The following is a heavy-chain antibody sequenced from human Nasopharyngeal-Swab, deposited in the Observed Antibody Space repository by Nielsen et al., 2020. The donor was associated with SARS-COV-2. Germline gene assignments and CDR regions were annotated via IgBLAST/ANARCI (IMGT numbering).Heavy chain of an antibody. CDR3: VRNEI. J-gene: IGHJ4*02. V-gene: IGHV3-7*03. Sequence: GSLKISCGGSGFTFCDYWVSWGRQSPEKGVEGVANIKQDGTLKSYVDSVKGRFIISRDNAKNSLDLQMNSLRVEDTAVYYCVRNEIWGQGTLVTVS. CDR2: IKQDGTLK. CDR1: GFTFCDYW.